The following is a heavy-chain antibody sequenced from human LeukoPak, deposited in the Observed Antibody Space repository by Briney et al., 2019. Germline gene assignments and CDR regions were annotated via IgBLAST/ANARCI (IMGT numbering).Heavy chain of an antibody. V-gene: IGHV4-39*01. CDR2: IYYSGST. D-gene: IGHD5-24*01. Sequence: SETLSLTCTVSGGSISSYYWGWIRQPPGKGLEWIGSIYYSGSTYYNPSLKSRVTISVDTSKNQFSLKLSSVTAADTAVYYCARQDGATRTYYFDYWGQGTLVTVSS. CDR3: ARQDGATRTYYFDY. J-gene: IGHJ4*02. CDR1: GGSISSYY.